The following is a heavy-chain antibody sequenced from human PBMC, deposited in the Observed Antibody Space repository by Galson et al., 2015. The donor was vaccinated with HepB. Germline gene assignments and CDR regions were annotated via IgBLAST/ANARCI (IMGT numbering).Heavy chain of an antibody. Sequence: SAKVSCKASGYTFTNSAVHWVRPTPGQSLEWMGWINVGNGDRQYSQKFQGILTISRETSATTAYMELTSLRSEDTAVYFCARTTLGTTNLDRWGQGTLVTVSP. D-gene: IGHD5-12*01. J-gene: IGHJ5*02. V-gene: IGHV1-3*01. CDR3: ARTTLGTTNLDR. CDR2: INVGNGDR. CDR1: GYTFTNSA.